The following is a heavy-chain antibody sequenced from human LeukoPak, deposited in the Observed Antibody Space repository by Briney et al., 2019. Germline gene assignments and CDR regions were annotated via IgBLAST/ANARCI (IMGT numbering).Heavy chain of an antibody. V-gene: IGHV3-9*01. CDR1: GFTFDDYA. J-gene: IGHJ4*02. CDR3: AKAQSLGELSLHFDY. CDR2: ISWNSGSI. D-gene: IGHD3-16*02. Sequence: GRSLRLSCAASGFTFDDYAMHWVRQAPGKGLEWVSCISWNSGSIGYADSVKGRFTISRDNAKNSLYLQMNSLRAEDTALYYCAKAQSLGELSLHFDYWGQGTLVTVSS.